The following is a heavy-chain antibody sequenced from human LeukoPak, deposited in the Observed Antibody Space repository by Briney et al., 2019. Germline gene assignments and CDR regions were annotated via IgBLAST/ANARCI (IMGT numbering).Heavy chain of an antibody. Sequence: PGGSLRLSCAVSGFAFSSLAMHWVRQAPGKGLEWVSGISGSGDNTYYADSVKGRFTISRDNSKNTLYVQVNSLGTEDTAAYYCAKGSYYDSSGSFYFDYWGQGTLVTVSS. J-gene: IGHJ4*02. CDR3: AKGSYYDSSGSFYFDY. CDR1: GFAFSSLA. D-gene: IGHD3-22*01. V-gene: IGHV3-23*01. CDR2: ISGSGDNT.